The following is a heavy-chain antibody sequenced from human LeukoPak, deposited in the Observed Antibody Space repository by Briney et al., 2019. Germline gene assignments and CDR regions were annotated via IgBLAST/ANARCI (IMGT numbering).Heavy chain of an antibody. D-gene: IGHD3-10*01. V-gene: IGHV1-18*01. CDR3: ASRMVRGGYYYYYMDV. CDR2: MSAYNGNT. CDR1: GYTFTSYG. J-gene: IGHJ6*03. Sequence: ASVKVSCKASGYTFTSYGISWVRQAPGQGLEWMGWMSAYNGNTSYAQKLQGRVTMTTDTSTSTAYMELRSLRSDDTAVYYCASRMVRGGYYYYYMDVWGKGTTVTVSS.